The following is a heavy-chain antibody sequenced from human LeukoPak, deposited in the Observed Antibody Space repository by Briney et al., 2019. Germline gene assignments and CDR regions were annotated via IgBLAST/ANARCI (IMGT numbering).Heavy chain of an antibody. V-gene: IGHV1-18*01. Sequence: GASEKVSCKASGYTFTSYGISWVRQAPGQRLEWMGWISAYNGNTNYAQKLQGRVAMTTDTSTSTAYMELRSLRSDDTAVYYCARDWGDCSGGSCHFDAFDYWGQGTLVTVSS. D-gene: IGHD2-15*01. CDR2: ISAYNGNT. J-gene: IGHJ4*02. CDR3: ARDWGDCSGGSCHFDAFDY. CDR1: GYTFTSYG.